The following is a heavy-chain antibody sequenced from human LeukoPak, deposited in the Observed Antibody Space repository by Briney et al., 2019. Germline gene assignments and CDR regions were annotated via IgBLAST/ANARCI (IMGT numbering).Heavy chain of an antibody. J-gene: IGHJ4*02. CDR3: AKMPASSTSCFDY. D-gene: IGHD2-2*01. Sequence: PGGSLRLSCAASGFTFSSYWMSWVRQAPGKGLEWVANIKQDGSEKYYVDSVKGRFTISRDNAKNSLYLQMNSLRAEDTAVYYCAKMPASSTSCFDYWGQGTLVTVSS. CDR2: IKQDGSEK. V-gene: IGHV3-7*01. CDR1: GFTFSSYW.